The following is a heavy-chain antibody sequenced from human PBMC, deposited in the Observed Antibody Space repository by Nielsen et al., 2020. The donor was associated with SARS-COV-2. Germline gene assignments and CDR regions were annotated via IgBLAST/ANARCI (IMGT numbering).Heavy chain of an antibody. V-gene: IGHV1-46*01. CDR2: INPSGGST. Sequence: ASAKVSCKASGYTFTSYYMHWVRQAPGQGLEWMGIINPSGGSTSYAQKFQGRVTMTRDTSTSTVYMELSSLRSEDTAVYYCARVAARHDAFDIWGQGTMVTVSS. CDR3: ARVAARHDAFDI. CDR1: GYTFTSYY. J-gene: IGHJ3*02. D-gene: IGHD6-19*01.